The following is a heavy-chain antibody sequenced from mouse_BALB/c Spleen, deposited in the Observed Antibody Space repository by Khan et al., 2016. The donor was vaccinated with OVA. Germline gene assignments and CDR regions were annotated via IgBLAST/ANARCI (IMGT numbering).Heavy chain of an antibody. CDR3: TRPHYYVSNYFFDY. V-gene: IGHV5-12-1*01. CDR2: ISTGGNKT. CDR1: GFAFSSYD. D-gene: IGHD1-1*01. Sequence: EVELVESGGGLVKPGGSLKLSCAASGFAFSSYDMSWVRQTPEKRLEWVAFISTGGNKTYYPDSVKGRFTISRDTAKNTLYLQMSSLKSEDTARYYCTRPHYYVSNYFFDYLGQGTPLTVSS. J-gene: IGHJ2*01.